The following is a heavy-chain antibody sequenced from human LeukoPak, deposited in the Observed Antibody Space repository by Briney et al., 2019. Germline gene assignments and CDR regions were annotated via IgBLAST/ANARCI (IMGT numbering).Heavy chain of an antibody. CDR2: IWYDGSNK. D-gene: IGHD3-10*01. CDR1: GFTFSSYG. V-gene: IGHV3-33*01. J-gene: IGHJ3*02. CDR3: ARGNYGSGSYYRSGAFDI. Sequence: GGSLRRSCAASGFTFSSYGMHWVRQAPGKGLEWVAVIWYDGSNKYYADSVKGRFTISRDNSKNTLYLQMSSLRAEDTAVYYCARGNYGSGSYYRSGAFDIWGQGTMVTVSS.